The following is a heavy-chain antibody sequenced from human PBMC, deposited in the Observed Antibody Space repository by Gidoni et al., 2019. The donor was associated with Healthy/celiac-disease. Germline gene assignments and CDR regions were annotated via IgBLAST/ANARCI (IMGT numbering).Heavy chain of an antibody. V-gene: IGHV3-15*01. J-gene: IGHJ3*02. CDR2: IKSKTDGGTT. CDR3: TTEGWELPGAFDI. CDR1: GFTFSNAW. D-gene: IGHD1-26*01. Sequence: EVQLVESGGGLVKPGGSLRLSCAASGFTFSNAWMSWVRQAPGKGLEWVGRIKSKTDGGTTDYAAPVKGRFTISRDDSKNTLYLQMNSLKTEDTAVYYCTTEGWELPGAFDIWGQGTMVTVSS.